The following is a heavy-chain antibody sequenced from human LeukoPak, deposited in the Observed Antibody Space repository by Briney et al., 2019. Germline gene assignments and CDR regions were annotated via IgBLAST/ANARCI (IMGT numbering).Heavy chain of an antibody. D-gene: IGHD6-19*01. CDR2: ITGSGGNK. CDR1: GFTFTSYA. Sequence: GGSLRLSCAASGFTFTSYAMSWVRQVPGKGLEWVSLITGSGGNKYYADSVKGRFTISRDNSKNTLYLQMNSLRAEDTAAYYCAKEIVAGTNSYYYYGMDVWGQGTTVTVSS. J-gene: IGHJ6*02. CDR3: AKEIVAGTNSYYYYGMDV. V-gene: IGHV3-23*01.